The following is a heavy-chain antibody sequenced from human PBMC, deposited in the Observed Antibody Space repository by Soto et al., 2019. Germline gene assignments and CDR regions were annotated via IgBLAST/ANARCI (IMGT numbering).Heavy chain of an antibody. Sequence: PSETLSLTCAVYGKSLSGCYWSWIRQPPGKALEWIGEINHSGNTNYNPSLKSRVTISVDTSKNQLFLNLSSVTAADTAMYYCARHHVRGRTIAGAAEFWGQGTLVTVSS. D-gene: IGHD1-26*01. V-gene: IGHV4-34*01. CDR3: ARHHVRGRTIAGAAEF. CDR2: INHSGNT. J-gene: IGHJ4*02. CDR1: GKSLSGCY.